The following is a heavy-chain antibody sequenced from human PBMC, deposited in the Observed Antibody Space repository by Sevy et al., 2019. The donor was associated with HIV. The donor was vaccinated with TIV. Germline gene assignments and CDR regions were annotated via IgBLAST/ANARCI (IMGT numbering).Heavy chain of an antibody. D-gene: IGHD2-15*01. V-gene: IGHV4-34*12. CDR1: GGSFSGSY. Sequence: SETLSLTRAVYGGSFSGSYWSWIRQPPGKGLEWIGEVIHSGSTNYNPSLKSRVTISVDTSKNQFSLKLSSVTAADTAVYYCARLRGIVVAGGMDVWGQGTTVTVSS. CDR3: ARLRGIVVAGGMDV. J-gene: IGHJ6*02. CDR2: VIHSGST.